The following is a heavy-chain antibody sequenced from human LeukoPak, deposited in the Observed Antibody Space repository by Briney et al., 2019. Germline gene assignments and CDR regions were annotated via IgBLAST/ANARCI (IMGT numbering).Heavy chain of an antibody. CDR2: IYYSGST. J-gene: IGHJ4*02. V-gene: IGHV4-39*07. D-gene: IGHD2-21*02. CDR3: ARLDYIVVVTATGYFDY. Sequence: SETLSLTCTVSGDSISSRSYYWGWIRQPPGKGLEWIGSIYYSGSTYYNPSLKSRVTISVDTSKNQFSLKLSTVTAADTAVYYCARLDYIVVVTATGYFDYWGQGTLVTVSS. CDR1: GDSISSRSYY.